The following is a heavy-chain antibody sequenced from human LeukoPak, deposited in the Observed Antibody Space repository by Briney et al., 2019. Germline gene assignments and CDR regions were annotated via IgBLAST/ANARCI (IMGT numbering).Heavy chain of an antibody. CDR3: ARVAYCGGDCYPYFDY. CDR2: IIPIFGTA. Sequence: SVKISCKASGGTFSSYAISWVRQAPGQGLEWMGGIIPIFGTANYAQKFQGRVTITTDESTSTAYMELSSLRSEDTAVYYCARVAYCGGDCYPYFDYWGQGTLITVSS. CDR1: GGTFSSYA. D-gene: IGHD2-21*02. V-gene: IGHV1-69*05. J-gene: IGHJ4*02.